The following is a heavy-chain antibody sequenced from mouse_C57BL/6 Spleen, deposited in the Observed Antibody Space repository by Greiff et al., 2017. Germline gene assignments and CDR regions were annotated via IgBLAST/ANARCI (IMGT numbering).Heavy chain of an antibody. J-gene: IGHJ3*01. CDR2: IHPNSGST. D-gene: IGHD1-1*01. V-gene: IGHV1-64*01. Sequence: VQLQQPGAELVKPGASVKLSCKASGYTFTSYWMHWVKQRPGQGLEWIGMIHPNSGSTNYNEKFKSKATLTVDKSSSTAYMQLSSLTSEDSAVYYCARDYYGSSGAYWGQGTLVTGSA. CDR1: GYTFTSYW. CDR3: ARDYYGSSGAY.